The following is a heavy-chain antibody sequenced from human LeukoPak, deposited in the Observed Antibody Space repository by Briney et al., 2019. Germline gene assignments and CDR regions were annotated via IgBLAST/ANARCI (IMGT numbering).Heavy chain of an antibody. CDR2: IKQDGSVE. D-gene: IGHD3-10*01. J-gene: IGHJ4*02. V-gene: IGHV3-7*01. Sequence: GGSLRLSCAASGFTFENYWMSWVRQVPRKGPEWVANIKQDGSVEHYLDSVKGRFTISRDNAKNSLFLQMDSLIAEDTAVYYCARWAGVADQWGQGTLVTVSS. CDR1: GFTFENYW. CDR3: ARWAGVADQ.